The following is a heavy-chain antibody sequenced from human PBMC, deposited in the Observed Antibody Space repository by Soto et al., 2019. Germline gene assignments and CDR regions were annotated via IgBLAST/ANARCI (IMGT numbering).Heavy chain of an antibody. V-gene: IGHV3-30-3*01. CDR1: GFTFSSYA. CDR3: ARVIRPLYYFDY. D-gene: IGHD1-1*01. J-gene: IGHJ4*02. CDR2: ISYDGSNK. Sequence: XGALKLSCAAAGFTFSSYAMHWVRQAPGKGLEWVAVISYDGSNKYYADSVKGRFTISRDNSKNTLYLQMNSLRAEDTAVYYCARVIRPLYYFDYWGQGTVVTVSS.